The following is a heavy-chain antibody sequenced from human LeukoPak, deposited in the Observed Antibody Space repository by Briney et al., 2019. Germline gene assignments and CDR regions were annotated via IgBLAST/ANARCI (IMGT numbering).Heavy chain of an antibody. D-gene: IGHD1-26*01. J-gene: IGHJ6*03. CDR3: ARDSGSYPYYYYYMDV. V-gene: IGHV4-59*01. Sequence: SETLSLTCTVSGGSISSYYWSWIRQPPGKGLEWIGYIYYSGSTNYNPSLKSRVTISVDTSKNQFSLKLSSVTAADTAVYYCARDSGSYPYYYYYMDVWGKGTTDTVSS. CDR1: GGSISSYY. CDR2: IYYSGST.